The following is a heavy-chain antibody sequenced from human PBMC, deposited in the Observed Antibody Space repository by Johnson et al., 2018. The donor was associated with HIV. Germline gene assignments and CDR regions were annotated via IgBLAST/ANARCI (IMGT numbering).Heavy chain of an antibody. CDR2: TSFDERGK. Sequence: QMLLVESGGGVARPGGSLRLSCEASGFTFDDYGMTWVRQPPGKGLEWVATTSFDERGKPYTDSVKGRFTISRDNSKNTLHLQINSLRAEDTAMYYCAKERAYIRSFDIWGQGTKVTVSS. CDR1: GFTFDDYG. CDR3: AKERAYIRSFDI. J-gene: IGHJ3*02. D-gene: IGHD1-14*01. V-gene: IGHV3-30*18.